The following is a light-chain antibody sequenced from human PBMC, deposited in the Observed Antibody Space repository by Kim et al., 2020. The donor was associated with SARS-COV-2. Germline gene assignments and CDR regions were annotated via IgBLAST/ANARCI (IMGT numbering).Light chain of an antibody. V-gene: IGLV3-1*01. CDR3: QAWDSSTNYV. CDR1: KLGYKY. J-gene: IGLJ1*01. CDR2: QNT. Sequence: VSPGQTASITCSGDKLGYKYACWYQQKPGQSPLLVIYQNTKRPSGIPERFSGSNSGNTATLTISGTQAMDEADYYCQAWDSSTNYVFGTGTKVTVL.